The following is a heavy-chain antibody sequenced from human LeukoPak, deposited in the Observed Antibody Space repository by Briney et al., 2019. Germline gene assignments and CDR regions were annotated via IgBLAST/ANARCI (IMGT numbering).Heavy chain of an antibody. D-gene: IGHD6-6*01. J-gene: IGHJ5*02. CDR3: ARGFIAARPGDNWFDP. CDR1: GYTFTSYD. CDR2: MNPNSGNT. Sequence: ASVKVSCKASGYTFTSYDINWVRQATGQGLEWMGWMNPNSGNTGCAQKFQGRVTMTRNTSISTAYMELSSLRSEDTAVYYCARGFIAARPGDNWFDPWGQGTLVTVSS. V-gene: IGHV1-8*01.